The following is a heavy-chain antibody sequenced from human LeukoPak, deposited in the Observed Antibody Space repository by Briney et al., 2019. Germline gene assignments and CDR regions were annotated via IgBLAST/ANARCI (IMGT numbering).Heavy chain of an antibody. CDR2: ISGSGVST. V-gene: IGHV3-23*01. D-gene: IGHD3-10*01. J-gene: IGHJ4*02. CDR3: AKDFIRGSIGYFDY. CDR1: GFTFSSYA. Sequence: PGGSLRLSCAASGFTFSSYAMNSVRQAPGKWLEWVSGISGSGVSTYFADSVKGRFTISRDNSKNTLYLQMNSLRAEDTAVYYCAKDFIRGSIGYFDYWGQGTLVTVSS.